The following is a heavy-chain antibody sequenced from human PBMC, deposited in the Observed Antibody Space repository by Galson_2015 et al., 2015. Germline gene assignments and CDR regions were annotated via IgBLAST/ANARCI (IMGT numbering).Heavy chain of an antibody. CDR1: GFLFSTYG. V-gene: IGHV3-33*08. CDR3: ARDPPPLTGHMGDAFDI. CDR2: IWYDGSNQ. Sequence: SLRLSCAASGFLFSTYGMHWVRQAPGKGLEWVAVIWYDGSNQDYGDSVRGRFTISRDNSKNTLYLQMNSLRAEDTAVYYCARDPPPLTGHMGDAFDIWGQGTMVTVSS. D-gene: IGHD1-14*01. J-gene: IGHJ3*02.